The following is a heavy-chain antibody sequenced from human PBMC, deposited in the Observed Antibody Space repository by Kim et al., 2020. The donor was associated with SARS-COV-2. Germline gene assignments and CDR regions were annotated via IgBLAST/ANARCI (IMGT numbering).Heavy chain of an antibody. Sequence: ASVKVSCKASGYTFTSYDINWVRQATGQGLEWMGWMNPNSGNTGYAQKFQGRVTMTRNTSISTAYMELSSLRSEDTAVYYCARGHLKSIVVVIAPRPYYYYMDVWGKGTSVTVS. CDR3: ARGHLKSIVVVIAPRPYYYYMDV. CDR2: MNPNSGNT. D-gene: IGHD2-21*01. J-gene: IGHJ6*03. CDR1: GYTFTSYD. V-gene: IGHV1-8*01.